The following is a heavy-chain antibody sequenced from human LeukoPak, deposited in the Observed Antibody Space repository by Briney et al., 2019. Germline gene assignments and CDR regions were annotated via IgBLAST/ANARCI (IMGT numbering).Heavy chain of an antibody. D-gene: IGHD2-21*02. Sequence: GGSLRLSCAASGFTFSDHYMTWIRQAPGKGLEWVSYISTSGGTINYADSVKGRFTVSRDNAKNSLFLQMNSLRAEDTAVYYCERTARLLDYWGQGTLVTVSS. CDR2: ISTSGGTI. CDR3: ERTARLLDY. V-gene: IGHV3-11*01. J-gene: IGHJ4*02. CDR1: GFTFSDHY.